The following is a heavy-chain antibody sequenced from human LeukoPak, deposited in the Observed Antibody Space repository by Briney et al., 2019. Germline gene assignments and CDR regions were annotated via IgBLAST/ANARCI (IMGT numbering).Heavy chain of an antibody. V-gene: IGHV4-34*01. CDR1: GFTFSSYW. Sequence: PGGSLRLSCAASGFTFSSYWMSWIRQPPGKGLEWIGEINHSGSTNYNPSLKSRVTISVDTSKNQFSLKLSSVTAADTAVYYCARGLAVAGTNPSLDPKYYFDYWGQGTLVTVSS. CDR3: ARGLAVAGTNPSLDPKYYFDY. D-gene: IGHD6-19*01. J-gene: IGHJ4*02. CDR2: INHSGST.